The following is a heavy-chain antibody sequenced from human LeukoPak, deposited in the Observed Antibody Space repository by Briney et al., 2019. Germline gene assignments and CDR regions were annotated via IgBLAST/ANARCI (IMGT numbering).Heavy chain of an antibody. Sequence: GASVKVSCKASGGTFSSYAISWVRQAPGQGLEWMGWISAYNGNTNYAQKLQGRVTMTTDTSTSTAYMELRSLRSDDTAVYYCARESYYYDSSGYYQGWFDPWGQGTLVTVSS. CDR2: ISAYNGNT. D-gene: IGHD3-22*01. J-gene: IGHJ5*02. CDR3: ARESYYYDSSGYYQGWFDP. V-gene: IGHV1-18*01. CDR1: GGTFSSYA.